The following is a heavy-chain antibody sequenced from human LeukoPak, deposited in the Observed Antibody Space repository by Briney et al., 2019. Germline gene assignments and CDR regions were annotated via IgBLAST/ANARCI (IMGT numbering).Heavy chain of an antibody. D-gene: IGHD6-19*01. Sequence: PSETLSLTCTVSGGSISSSSYYWGWIRQPPGKKLEWIGIIYYSGSTYYNPSLKSRVTISVDTSKNQFSLKLSSVTAADTAVHYCARVIAVAGTNVRWFDPWGQGTLVTVSS. CDR1: GGSISSSSYY. CDR3: ARVIAVAGTNVRWFDP. CDR2: IYYSGST. V-gene: IGHV4-39*07. J-gene: IGHJ5*02.